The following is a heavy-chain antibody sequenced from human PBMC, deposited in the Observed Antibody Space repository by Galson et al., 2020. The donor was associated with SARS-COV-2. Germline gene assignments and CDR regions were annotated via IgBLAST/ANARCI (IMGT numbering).Heavy chain of an antibody. J-gene: IGHJ5*02. V-gene: IGHV4-39*01. CDR1: GGSISSSSYY. D-gene: IGHD3-9*01. Sequence: SETLSLTCTVSGGSISSSSYYWGWNRQPPGQGLEWIGSLHYSGSTYYTPSLTSRVTISVDTSKNQFSLKLSSVTAADTAVYYCARYYDILTGYYEPVNWFDPWGQGTLVTVSS. CDR3: ARYYDILTGYYEPVNWFDP. CDR2: LHYSGST.